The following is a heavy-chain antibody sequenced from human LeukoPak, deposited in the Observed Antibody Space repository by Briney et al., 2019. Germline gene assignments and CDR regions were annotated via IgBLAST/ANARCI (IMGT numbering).Heavy chain of an antibody. CDR3: ARVIGYSYGPYYFDY. D-gene: IGHD5-18*01. CDR2: IIPILGIA. V-gene: IGHV1-69*04. CDR1: GGTFSSYA. J-gene: IGHJ4*02. Sequence: SVKVSCKASGGTFSSYAISWVRQAPGQGLEWMGRIIPILGIANYAQKLQGRVTITADKSTSTAYMELSSLRSEDTAVYYCARVIGYSYGPYYFDYWGQGTLVTVSS.